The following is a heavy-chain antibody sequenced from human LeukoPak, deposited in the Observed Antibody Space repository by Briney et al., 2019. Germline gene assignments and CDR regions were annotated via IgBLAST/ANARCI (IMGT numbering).Heavy chain of an antibody. J-gene: IGHJ3*02. CDR3: AREGPGAFDI. Sequence: SETLSLTCTVSGGSISSGSYYWSWVRQPAGKGLEWIGRIYTSGSTNYNPSLKSRVTISVDTSKNQFSLKLSSVIAADTAVYYCAREGPGAFDIWGQGTMVTVSS. CDR1: GGSISSGSYY. V-gene: IGHV4-61*02. CDR2: IYTSGST.